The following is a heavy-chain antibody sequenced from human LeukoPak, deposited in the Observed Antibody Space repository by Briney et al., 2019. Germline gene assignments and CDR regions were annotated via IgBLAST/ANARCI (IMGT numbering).Heavy chain of an antibody. V-gene: IGHV3-23*01. CDR2: ISGSGGST. CDR3: AKGTTVTTPYYFDY. Sequence: PGGSLRLSCAASGFTFSSYVMSWVRQAPGKGLEWVSGISGSGGSTYYADSVKGRFTTSRANSKNTLYLQMNSLRAEDTAVYYCAKGTTVTTPYYFDYWGQGTLVTVSS. J-gene: IGHJ4*02. CDR1: GFTFSSYV. D-gene: IGHD4-17*01.